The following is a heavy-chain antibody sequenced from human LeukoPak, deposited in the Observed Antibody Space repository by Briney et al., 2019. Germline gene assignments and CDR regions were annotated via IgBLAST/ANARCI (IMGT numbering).Heavy chain of an antibody. CDR1: GYTFTSYG. CDR3: ARSNYDFWSGYPDY. J-gene: IGHJ4*02. CDR2: ISAYNGNT. V-gene: IGHV1-18*01. Sequence: ASVKVSCKASGYTFTSYGISWVRQAPGQGLEWMGWISAYNGNTNYAQKLQGRVTMTTDTSTSTAYMELRSLRSDDTAVYYCARSNYDFWSGYPDYWGQGTLVTVSS. D-gene: IGHD3-3*01.